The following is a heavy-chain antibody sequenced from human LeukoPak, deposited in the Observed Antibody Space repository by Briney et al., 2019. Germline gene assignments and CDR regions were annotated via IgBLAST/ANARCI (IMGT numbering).Heavy chain of an antibody. CDR2: IYYSGST. V-gene: IGHV4-59*12. CDR1: GGSISTYY. J-gene: IGHJ4*02. Sequence: PSETLSLTCTVSGGSISTYYWSWIRQPPGKGLEWIGYIYYSGSTNHNPNPSLKSRVTISVDTSKNQFSLKLSSVTAADTAVYYCARFHVDTAMVFDYWGQGTLVTVSS. CDR3: ARFHVDTAMVFDY. D-gene: IGHD5-18*01.